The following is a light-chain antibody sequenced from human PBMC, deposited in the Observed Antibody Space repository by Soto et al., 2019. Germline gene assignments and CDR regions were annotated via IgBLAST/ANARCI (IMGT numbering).Light chain of an antibody. V-gene: IGKV3D-20*02. CDR2: DAS. CDR3: QQRSNWPPTWT. Sequence: EIVLTQSPGTLSLSPGERATLSCRASQIVSSSYLAWYQQKPGQAPRLHIYDASNRATGIPARFSGSGSGTDFTLTISSLEPEDFAVYYCQQRSNWPPTWTFGQGTKVDI. CDR1: QIVSSSY. J-gene: IGKJ1*01.